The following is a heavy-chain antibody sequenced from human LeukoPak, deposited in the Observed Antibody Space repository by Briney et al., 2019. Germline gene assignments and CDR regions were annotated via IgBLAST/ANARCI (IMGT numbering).Heavy chain of an antibody. CDR2: TNHGGST. V-gene: IGHV4-34*01. Sequence: SETLSLTCAVYSGSFSGYYWSWIRQPPGKGLEWIGETNHGGSTNYNPSLNSRVTISVDTSKNQFSLKLSSVTAADTAVYYCARGRTAMSNWGQGTLVTVSS. J-gene: IGHJ4*02. CDR1: SGSFSGYY. D-gene: IGHD5-18*01. CDR3: ARGRTAMSN.